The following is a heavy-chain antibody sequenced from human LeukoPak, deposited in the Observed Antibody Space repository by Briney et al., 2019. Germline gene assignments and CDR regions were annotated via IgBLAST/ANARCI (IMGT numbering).Heavy chain of an antibody. CDR3: ARSPLYDSSGYYLNDAFDI. V-gene: IGHV1-46*01. CDR2: INPSGGST. J-gene: IGHJ3*02. D-gene: IGHD3-22*01. CDR1: GYTFTSYY. Sequence: GASVKVSCKASGYTFTSYYMHWVRQAPGQGLEWMGIINPSGGSTSYAQKFQGRVTMTRDTSTSTVYMELSSLRSEDTAVYYCARSPLYDSSGYYLNDAFDIWGQGTMVTVSS.